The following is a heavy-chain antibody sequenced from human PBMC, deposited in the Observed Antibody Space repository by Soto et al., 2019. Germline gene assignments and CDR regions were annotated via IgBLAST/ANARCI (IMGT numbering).Heavy chain of an antibody. CDR2: ISAYNGNT. J-gene: IGHJ4*02. CDR1: GYTFTSYG. V-gene: IGHV1-18*01. CDR3: ARAVEEQWLVMYFDY. Sequence: ASVKVSCKASGYTFTSYGISRVRQAPGQGLEWMGWISAYNGNTNYAQKLQGRVTMTTDTSTSTAYMELRSLRSDDTAVYYCARAVEEQWLVMYFDYWGQGTLVTVSS. D-gene: IGHD6-19*01.